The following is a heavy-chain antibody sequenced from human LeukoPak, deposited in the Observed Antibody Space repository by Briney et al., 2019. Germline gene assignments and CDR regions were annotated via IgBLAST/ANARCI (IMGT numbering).Heavy chain of an antibody. Sequence: AGSLRISCAAAGFNFDTYAMSWVRQAPGKWLEWVSGISKSGRTTFYRNSRKGRFTISRDNSTKTLHLRMNRLRAEDTALYYCAKDHDNTDYYYYFDSWGQGTLVTVSS. CDR1: GFNFDTYA. V-gene: IGHV3-23*02. CDR3: AKDHDNTDYYYYFDS. J-gene: IGHJ4*02. D-gene: IGHD2-21*01. CDR2: ISKSGRTT.